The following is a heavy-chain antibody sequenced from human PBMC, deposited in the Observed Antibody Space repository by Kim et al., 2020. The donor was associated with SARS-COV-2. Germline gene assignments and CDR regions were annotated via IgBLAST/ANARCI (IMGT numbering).Heavy chain of an antibody. D-gene: IGHD4-17*01. V-gene: IGHV1-3*01. CDR2: INAGNGNT. CDR1: GYTFTSYA. Sequence: ASVKVSCKASGYTFTSYAMHWVRQAPGQRLEWMGWINAGNGNTKYSQKFQGRVTINRDTSASTAYMELSSLRSEDTAVYYCARDLLKDYGGAYSYYYGMDVWGQGTTVTVSS. CDR3: ARDLLKDYGGAYSYYYGMDV. J-gene: IGHJ6*02.